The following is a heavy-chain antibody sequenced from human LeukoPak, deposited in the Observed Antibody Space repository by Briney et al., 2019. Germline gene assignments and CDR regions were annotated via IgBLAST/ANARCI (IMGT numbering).Heavy chain of an antibody. CDR1: GFTFSXXX. J-gene: IGHJ2*01. D-gene: IGHD2-2*01. CDR3: ARVPYAAIGFGYFDL. CDR2: XTSNSXT. Sequence: GGXLRLSXAASGFTFSXXXXXXIRQAPGXXXXXXXXXTSNSXTXYADSVKXXXTIXRDNAKNSLYLEINSLRAEDTAVYYCARVPYAAIGFGYFDLWGRGTLVTVSS. V-gene: IGHV3-69-1*01.